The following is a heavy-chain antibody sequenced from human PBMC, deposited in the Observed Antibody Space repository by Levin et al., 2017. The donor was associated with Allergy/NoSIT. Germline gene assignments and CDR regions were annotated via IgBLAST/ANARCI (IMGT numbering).Heavy chain of an antibody. J-gene: IGHJ4*02. D-gene: IGHD6-19*01. CDR1: GFTFDDYG. CDR3: ARGDGWYYFEY. Sequence: PGGSLRLSCAASGFTFDDYGMSWVRQAPGKGLEWVSGINWSGGTTLYADSVQGRFTISRDNATNSLHLQMNSLRADDTALYFCARGDGWYYFEYWGQGALVTVSS. V-gene: IGHV3-20*04. CDR2: INWSGGTT.